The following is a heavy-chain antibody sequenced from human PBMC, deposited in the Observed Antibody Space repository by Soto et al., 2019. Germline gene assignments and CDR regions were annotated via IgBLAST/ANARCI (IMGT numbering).Heavy chain of an antibody. CDR3: AKDSLYSSGWNWGFGAFDI. V-gene: IGHV3-23*01. CDR2: MSGSGGST. D-gene: IGHD6-19*01. Sequence: EVQLLESGGGLVQPGGSLRLSCAASGFTFSSSAMTWVRQAPGKGLELVSAMSGSGGSTYYADSVKGRFTISRDNSKNTLYLQMNSLRAEDTAVFYCAKDSLYSSGWNWGFGAFDIWGQRTMVTVSS. CDR1: GFTFSSSA. J-gene: IGHJ3*02.